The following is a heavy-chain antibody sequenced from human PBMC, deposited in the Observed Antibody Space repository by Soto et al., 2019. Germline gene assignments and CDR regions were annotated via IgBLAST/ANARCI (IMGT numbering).Heavy chain of an antibody. D-gene: IGHD3-3*01. Sequence: GGSLRLSCAASGFTFSSYSMNWVRQAPGKGLEWVSSISSSSSYIYYADSVKGRFTISRDNAKNSLYLQMNSLRAEDTAVYYCAREKRTLTTAFSGMDVWGQGTTVTSP. V-gene: IGHV3-21*01. CDR3: AREKRTLTTAFSGMDV. J-gene: IGHJ6*02. CDR1: GFTFSSYS. CDR2: ISSSSSYI.